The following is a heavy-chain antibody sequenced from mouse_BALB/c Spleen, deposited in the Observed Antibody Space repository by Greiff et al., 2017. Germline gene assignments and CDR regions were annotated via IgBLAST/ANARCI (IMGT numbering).Heavy chain of an antibody. CDR2: INPSSGYT. V-gene: IGHV1-4*02. CDR3: ARGTRYAMDY. Sequence: VQLQQSAAELARPGASVKMSCTASGYTFTSYTMHWVKQRPGQGLEWIGYINPSSGYTEYNQKFKDKTTLTADKSSSTAYMQLSSLTSEDSAVYYCARGTRYAMDYWGQGTSVTVSS. J-gene: IGHJ4*01. CDR1: GYTFTSYT. D-gene: IGHD3-3*01.